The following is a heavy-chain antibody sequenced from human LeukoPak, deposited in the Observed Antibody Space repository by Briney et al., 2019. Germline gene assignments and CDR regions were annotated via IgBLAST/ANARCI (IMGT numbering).Heavy chain of an antibody. D-gene: IGHD5-18*01. CDR2: INHSGST. CDR1: GGSFSGYY. CDR3: ARGQEGYSYGYDFDY. J-gene: IGHJ4*02. V-gene: IGHV4-34*01. Sequence: SETLSLTCAVYGGSFSGYYWSWIRQPPGKGLEWIGEINHSGSTNYNASLKSRVTISVDTSKNQFSLKLSSVTAADTAVYYCARGQEGYSYGYDFDYWGQGTLVTVSS.